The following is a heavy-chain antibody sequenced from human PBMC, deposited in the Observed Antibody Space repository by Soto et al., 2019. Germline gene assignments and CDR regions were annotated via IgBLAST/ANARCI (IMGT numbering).Heavy chain of an antibody. CDR2: MNPNSGNT. V-gene: IGHV1-8*01. D-gene: IGHD6-13*01. J-gene: IGHJ3*02. CDR3: ATGGQQLVLDAFDI. Sequence: ASVKVSCKASGYTFTSYDINWVRQATGQGLEWMGWMNPNSGNTGYAQKFQGRVTMTRNTSISTAYMELSSLRSEDTAVYYCATGGQQLVLDAFDIWGQGTMVTVSS. CDR1: GYTFTSYD.